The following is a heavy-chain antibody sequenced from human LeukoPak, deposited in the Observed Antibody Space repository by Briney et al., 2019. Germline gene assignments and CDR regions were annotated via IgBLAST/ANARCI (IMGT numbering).Heavy chain of an antibody. Sequence: PGGSLRLSCAASGFTFSNYGMHWVRQAPGKGLEWVADIWYDGSNKYYADSVKGRFTISRDNSKNTLYLQMNSLRAEDTAVYYCAREVVPASIRSSRAFDIWGQGTMVTVSS. D-gene: IGHD2-2*02. CDR1: GFTFSNYG. V-gene: IGHV3-33*01. J-gene: IGHJ3*02. CDR3: AREVVPASIRSSRAFDI. CDR2: IWYDGSNK.